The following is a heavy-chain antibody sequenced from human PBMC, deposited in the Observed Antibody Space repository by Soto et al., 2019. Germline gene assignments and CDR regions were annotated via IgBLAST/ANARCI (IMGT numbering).Heavy chain of an antibody. CDR2: INHSGST. Sequence: SETLSLTCAVYGGSFSGYYWSWIRQPPGKGLEWIGEINHSGSTNYNPSLKSRVTISVDRSKNQFSLKLSSVTAADTAVYYCARGSSSWYGGAVAGTFDYWGQGTLVTVSS. D-gene: IGHD6-13*01. CDR3: ARGSSSWYGGAVAGTFDY. CDR1: GGSFSGYY. V-gene: IGHV4-34*01. J-gene: IGHJ4*02.